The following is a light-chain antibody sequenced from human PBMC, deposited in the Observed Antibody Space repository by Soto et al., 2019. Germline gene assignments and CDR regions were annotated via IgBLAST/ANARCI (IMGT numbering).Light chain of an antibody. Sequence: EIVLTQSPATLSLSPGERATLSCRASQSVSKSLAWYQQKPGQAPRLLIYTTSNRATGIPARFSGSGSRTDFTLTSSSLEPEDFAVYYCQQGNNWPIYTFRPGPKVDIK. J-gene: IGKJ3*01. CDR3: QQGNNWPIYT. CDR1: QSVSKS. V-gene: IGKV3-11*01. CDR2: TTS.